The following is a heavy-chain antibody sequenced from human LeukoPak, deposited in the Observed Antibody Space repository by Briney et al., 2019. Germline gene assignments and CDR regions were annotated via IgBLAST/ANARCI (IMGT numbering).Heavy chain of an antibody. CDR2: ISSSSSYI. D-gene: IGHD2-2*01. J-gene: IGHJ4*02. Sequence: GGSLRLSCVASGFTFSSYSMNWVRQAPGKGLEWVSSISSSSSYIYYADSVKGRFTISRDNAKNSLYLQMNSLRAEGTAVYYCARGAYKVVPAATDYWGQGTLVTVSS. CDR1: GFTFSSYS. V-gene: IGHV3-21*01. CDR3: ARGAYKVVPAATDY.